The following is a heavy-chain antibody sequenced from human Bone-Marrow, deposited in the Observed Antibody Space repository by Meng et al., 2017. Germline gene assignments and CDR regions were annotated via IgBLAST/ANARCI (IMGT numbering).Heavy chain of an antibody. J-gene: IGHJ4*02. CDR3: ATKLKTTVVTPVDY. CDR1: GFTFSSYS. CDR2: ISSSSSYI. V-gene: IGHV3-21*01. D-gene: IGHD4-23*01. Sequence: GGSLRLSCAASGFTFSSYSMNWVRQAPGKGLEWVSSISSSSSYIYYADSVKGRFTISRDNAKNSLYLQMNSLRAEDTAVYYCATKLKTTVVTPVDYWGQGTLVTVSS.